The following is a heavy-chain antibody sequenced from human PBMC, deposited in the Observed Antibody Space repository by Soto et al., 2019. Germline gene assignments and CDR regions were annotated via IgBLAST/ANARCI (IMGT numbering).Heavy chain of an antibody. Sequence: GGSLRLSCAASGFTFSSYWMHWVRQAPGKGLVWVSRINSDGSSTSYADSVKGRFTISRDNAKNTLYLQMNSLRAEDTAVYYCAREAAADFRWSWFDPWGQGTLVTVSS. CDR2: INSDGSST. CDR3: AREAAADFRWSWFDP. CDR1: GFTFSSYW. D-gene: IGHD6-13*01. V-gene: IGHV3-74*01. J-gene: IGHJ5*02.